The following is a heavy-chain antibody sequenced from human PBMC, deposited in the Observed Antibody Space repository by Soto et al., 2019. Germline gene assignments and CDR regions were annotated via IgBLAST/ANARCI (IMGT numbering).Heavy chain of an antibody. CDR3: AKVAVY. CDR1: GFTFSIYV. Sequence: EVQLLESGGGLVQPGGSLRLSCAASGFTFSIYVMSWVRQAPVKGLEWVSIISESGDRTNYADSVKGRFTISRDNSNNMLYLQMNSLSAEDTAVYYCAKVAVYWGQGTLVTVSS. V-gene: IGHV3-23*01. D-gene: IGHD2-15*01. CDR2: ISESGDRT. J-gene: IGHJ4*02.